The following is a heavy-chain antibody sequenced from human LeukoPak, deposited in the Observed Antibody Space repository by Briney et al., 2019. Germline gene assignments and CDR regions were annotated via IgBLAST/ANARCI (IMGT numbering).Heavy chain of an antibody. J-gene: IGHJ4*02. CDR2: ISGSGGST. D-gene: IGHD3-3*01. Sequence: GGSLRLSCAASGFTFSSYAMSWVRQAPGKGLEWVSAISGSGGSTYYADSVKGRFTISRDNSKNTLYLQMNSLRAEDTAVYYCAKDSVYYDFWSGYWVYWGQGTLVTVSS. CDR1: GFTFSSYA. CDR3: AKDSVYYDFWSGYWVY. V-gene: IGHV3-23*01.